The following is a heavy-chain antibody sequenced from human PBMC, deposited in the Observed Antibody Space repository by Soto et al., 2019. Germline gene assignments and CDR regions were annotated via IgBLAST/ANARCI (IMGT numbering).Heavy chain of an antibody. V-gene: IGHV4-59*01. Sequence: SETLSLTCTVSGGSISSYYWSWIRQPPGKGLEWIGYIYYSGSTNYNPSLKSRVTISVDTSKNQFSLKLSSVTAADTAVYYCARASIAAAGFDYWGQGTLVTVS. CDR3: ARASIAAAGFDY. J-gene: IGHJ4*02. CDR2: IYYSGST. D-gene: IGHD6-13*01. CDR1: GGSISSYY.